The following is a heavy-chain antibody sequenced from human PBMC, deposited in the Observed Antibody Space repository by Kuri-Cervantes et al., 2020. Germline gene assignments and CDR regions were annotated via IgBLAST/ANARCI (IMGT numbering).Heavy chain of an antibody. CDR2: IRFDGSKK. CDR1: GFTFSTYA. V-gene: IGHV3-30*02. Sequence: GESLKISCAASGFTFSTYAIHWVRQVPGKGLEWLTFIRFDGSKKYYADSVKGRFTISRDNSKNTLYLQMNSLRAEDTAVYYCAREAIVVVVAATRGYYYYMGVWGKGTTVTVSS. J-gene: IGHJ6*03. D-gene: IGHD2-15*01. CDR3: AREAIVVVVAATRGYYYYMGV.